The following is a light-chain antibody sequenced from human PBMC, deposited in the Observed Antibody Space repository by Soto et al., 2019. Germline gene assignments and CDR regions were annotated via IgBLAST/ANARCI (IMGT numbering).Light chain of an antibody. CDR1: QNVSSSY. V-gene: IGKV3-20*01. CDR2: GAS. Sequence: EIVLTQSPGTLSLSPGERATLSCRASQNVSSSYLAWYQQKPGQAPRLLIYGASSRATGIPDRFGGSGSGTDFTLTISRLEPEDFAVYYCQQYGSSRFTFGAGTKVDIK. CDR3: QQYGSSRFT. J-gene: IGKJ3*01.